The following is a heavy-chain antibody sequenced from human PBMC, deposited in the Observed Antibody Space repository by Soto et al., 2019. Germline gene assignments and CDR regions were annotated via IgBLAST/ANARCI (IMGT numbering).Heavy chain of an antibody. CDR3: ARNRSTIYAFDI. CDR1: GFTFRNYA. D-gene: IGHD3-3*01. V-gene: IGHV3-23*01. J-gene: IGHJ3*02. Sequence: GSLRLSCAASGFTFRNYAVTWVRQAPGKGLEWVSTISGSGGSTYYADSVKGRFTISRDNSKNTLYLQMNSLRAEDTAVYYCARNRSTIYAFDIWGQGTMVTVSS. CDR2: ISGSGGST.